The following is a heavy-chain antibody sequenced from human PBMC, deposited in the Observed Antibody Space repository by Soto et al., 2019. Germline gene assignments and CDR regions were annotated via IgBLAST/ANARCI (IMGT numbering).Heavy chain of an antibody. V-gene: IGHV4-34*01. Sequence: PSETLSLTFAVYGGFLSESYWTWILQPPGKGLEWIGEINHVGGTNYNPSLKSRVTMSVDTSQNQFSLRLISVTAADTAMYFCVRIRYQLPSSVLWLDPWGQGTPVTVSS. CDR3: VRIRYQLPSSVLWLDP. CDR2: INHVGGT. CDR1: GGFLSESY. J-gene: IGHJ5*02. D-gene: IGHD3-16*01.